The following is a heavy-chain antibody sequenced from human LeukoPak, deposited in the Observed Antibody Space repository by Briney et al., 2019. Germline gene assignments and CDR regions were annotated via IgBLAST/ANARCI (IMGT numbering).Heavy chain of an antibody. CDR3: ARAIRWGHIVVVTAIFDY. J-gene: IGHJ4*02. Sequence: GGSLRLSCAASGFTFSSYAMHWVRQAPGKGLEWVAVISYDGSNKYYADSVKGRFTISRDNSKNTLYLQMNSLRAEDTAVYYCARAIRWGHIVVVTAIFDYWGQGTLVTVSS. V-gene: IGHV3-30*04. D-gene: IGHD2-21*02. CDR1: GFTFSSYA. CDR2: ISYDGSNK.